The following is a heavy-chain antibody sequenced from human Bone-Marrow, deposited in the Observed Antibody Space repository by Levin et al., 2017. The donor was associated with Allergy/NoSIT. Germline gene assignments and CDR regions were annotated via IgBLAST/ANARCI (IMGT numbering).Heavy chain of an antibody. V-gene: IGHV1-2*06. Sequence: GGSLRLSCKTSGYTFTGNYIHWVRQAPGQGLEWMGRINPKSGGTDYAQKFQGRVTLTRDTSISTAYMELSSLRSDDTAMYYCARYYRSYDSWGQGTLVTVSS. CDR3: ARYYRSYDS. CDR1: GYTFTGNY. J-gene: IGHJ5*01. CDR2: INPKSGGT. D-gene: IGHD3-10*01.